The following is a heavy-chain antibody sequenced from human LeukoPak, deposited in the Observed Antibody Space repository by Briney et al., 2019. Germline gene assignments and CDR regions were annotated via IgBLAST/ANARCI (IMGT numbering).Heavy chain of an antibody. CDR1: GGPFRGYY. CDR3: ARGSTLIRGFDY. J-gene: IGHJ4*02. CDR2: INHRGST. Sequence: SETLSLTCAVYGGPFRGYYWSWIRQPPGKGLEWIGEINHRGSTKYNPSLKSRVTISVDTSKNQFSLKLSSVTAADTAVYYCARGSTLIRGFDYWGQGTLVTVSS. V-gene: IGHV4-34*01. D-gene: IGHD3-10*01.